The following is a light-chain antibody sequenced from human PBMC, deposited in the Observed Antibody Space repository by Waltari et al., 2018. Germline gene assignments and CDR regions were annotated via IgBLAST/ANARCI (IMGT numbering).Light chain of an antibody. CDR1: SSDIGAYNY. V-gene: IGLV2-11*01. CDR3: SSYAISNTFV. CDR2: DVS. J-gene: IGLJ2*01. Sequence: QAALTQPPSVSGSPGQSVTISCTGTSSDIGAYNYGSWYQQHPGKAPKLMIYDVSKWPSGVSDRFTGSKSGNTASLTISGLQAEDEADYYCSSYAISNTFVFGGGTRLTVL.